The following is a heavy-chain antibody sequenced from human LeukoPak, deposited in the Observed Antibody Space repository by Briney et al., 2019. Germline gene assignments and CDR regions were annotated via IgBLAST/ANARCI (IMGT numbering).Heavy chain of an antibody. Sequence: GGTLRLSCAASGFTFSSYGMSWVRQAPGKGLEWVSAISGSGGSTYYADSVKGRFTISRDNSKNTLYLQMNSLRAEDTAVYYCAKDHLHYYDSSGSWGQGTLVTVSS. V-gene: IGHV3-23*01. J-gene: IGHJ5*02. CDR2: ISGSGGST. CDR3: AKDHLHYYDSSGS. D-gene: IGHD3-22*01. CDR1: GFTFSSYG.